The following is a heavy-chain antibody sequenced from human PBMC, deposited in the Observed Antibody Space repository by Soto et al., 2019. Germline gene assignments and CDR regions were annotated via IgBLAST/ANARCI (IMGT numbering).Heavy chain of an antibody. CDR3: AREASGFQYDAFDI. CDR1: GFTFSSYS. Sequence: GGSLRLSCAASGFTFSSYSMNWVRQAPGKGLEWVSSISSSSSYIYYADSVKGRFTISRDNAKNSLYLQMNSLRAEDTAVYYCAREASGFQYDAFDIWGQGTMVTVSS. CDR2: ISSSSSYI. D-gene: IGHD6-25*01. J-gene: IGHJ3*02. V-gene: IGHV3-21*01.